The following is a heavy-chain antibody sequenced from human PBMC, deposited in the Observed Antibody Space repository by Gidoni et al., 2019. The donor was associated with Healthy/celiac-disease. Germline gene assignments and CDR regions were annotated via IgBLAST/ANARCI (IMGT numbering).Heavy chain of an antibody. CDR3: ARIRVTTGFYYYGMDV. J-gene: IGHJ6*02. D-gene: IGHD4-4*01. Sequence: QVTLRESGPALVKPTQTLTLTCTFSGFSLSTSGMCVSWIRQPPGKALECLALIDWDDDKYYSTSLKTRLTISKDTSKNQVVLTMTNMDPVDTATYYCARIRVTTGFYYYGMDVWGQGTTVTVSS. CDR1: GFSLSTSGMC. V-gene: IGHV2-70*01. CDR2: IDWDDDK.